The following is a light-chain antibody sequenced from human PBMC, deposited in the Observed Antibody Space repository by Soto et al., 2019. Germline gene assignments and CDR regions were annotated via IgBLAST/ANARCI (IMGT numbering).Light chain of an antibody. V-gene: IGLV1-40*01. CDR2: GNN. CDR1: SSNIGTSSD. CDR3: QSYDSGLSGSEV. Sequence: QLVLTQPPSVSGAPGQTVTISCTGSSSNIGTSSDVHWYQQLPGTAPKLLIYGNNNRPSGVPDRFSGSKSGTSASLAITGLQAEDEGDYYCQSYDSGLSGSEVFGGGTKLTVL. J-gene: IGLJ2*01.